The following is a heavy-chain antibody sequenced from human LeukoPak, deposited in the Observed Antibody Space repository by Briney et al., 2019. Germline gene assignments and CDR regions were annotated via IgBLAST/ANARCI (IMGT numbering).Heavy chain of an antibody. D-gene: IGHD6-19*01. V-gene: IGHV3-30*04. CDR2: ISYDESVK. CDR1: GFTFYNYA. J-gene: IGHJ5*02. Sequence: PGGSLRLSCAASGFTFYNYAMHWVRQAPGKGLEWVAAISYDESVKNYADSVKGRFTISRDNSKNTLYLQMNSLRAEDTAVYYCARGRISGWYPFDPWGQGTLVTVSS. CDR3: ARGRISGWYPFDP.